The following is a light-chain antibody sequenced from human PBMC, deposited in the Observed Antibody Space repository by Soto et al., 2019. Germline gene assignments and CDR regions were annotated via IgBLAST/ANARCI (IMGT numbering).Light chain of an antibody. CDR3: SSYTSSNTYV. V-gene: IGLV2-18*02. CDR2: EVS. CDR1: SSDVGSYNS. J-gene: IGLJ1*01. Sequence: QSALTQPPSVSGSPGQSVTISCTGTSSDVGSYNSVSWYQQPPGTVPKLMIYEVSNRPSGVPDRFSGSKSGNTASLTISGLQAVDEADYYCSSYTSSNTYVFGTGTKLTVL.